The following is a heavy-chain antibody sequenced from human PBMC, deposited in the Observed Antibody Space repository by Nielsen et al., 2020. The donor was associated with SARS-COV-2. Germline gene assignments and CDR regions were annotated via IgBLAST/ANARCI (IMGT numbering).Heavy chain of an antibody. D-gene: IGHD3-3*01. CDR2: INHSGST. V-gene: IGHV4-34*01. J-gene: IGHJ4*02. CDR3: ASTPYYDFWTGYFPFDF. Sequence: WIRQPPGKGLEWIGEINHSGSTNYNPSLKSRVTISLDTAKNQFSLKLSSVTAADTALYYCASTPYYDFWTGYFPFDFWGQGALVTVSS.